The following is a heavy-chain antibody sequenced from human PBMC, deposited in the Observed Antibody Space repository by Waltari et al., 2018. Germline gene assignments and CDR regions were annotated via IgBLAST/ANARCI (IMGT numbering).Heavy chain of an antibody. V-gene: IGHV4-38-2*01. CDR3: ARQKLYYDFWSGSYGMDV. CDR1: GYSISSGYY. CDR2: IYHSGST. J-gene: IGHJ6*02. Sequence: QVQLQESGPGLVKPSETLSLTCAVSGYSISSGYYWGWIRQPPGKGLEWIGSIYHSGSTYYNPSLKSRVTISVDTSKNQFSLKLSSVTAADTAVYYCARQKLYYDFWSGSYGMDVWGQGTTVPVSS. D-gene: IGHD3-3*01.